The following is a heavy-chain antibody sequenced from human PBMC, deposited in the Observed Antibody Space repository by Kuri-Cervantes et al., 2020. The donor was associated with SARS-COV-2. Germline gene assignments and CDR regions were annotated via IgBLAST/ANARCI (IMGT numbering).Heavy chain of an antibody. Sequence: SETLSLTCTVSGGSISSSSYYWGWIRQPPGKGLEWIGSIYYSGSTYYNPSLKSRVTISVDTSKNQFSLKLSSVTAADTAVYYCARDAGYCSSTSCYPYYYYHMDVWGKGTTVTVSS. J-gene: IGHJ6*03. CDR2: IYYSGST. V-gene: IGHV4-39*07. D-gene: IGHD2-2*01. CDR1: GGSISSSSYY. CDR3: ARDAGYCSSTSCYPYYYYHMDV.